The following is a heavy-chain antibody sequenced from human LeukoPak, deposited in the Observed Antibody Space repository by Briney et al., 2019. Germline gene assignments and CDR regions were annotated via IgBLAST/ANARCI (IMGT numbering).Heavy chain of an antibody. CDR3: AKGTGVRGALGAFDI. CDR2: ISGSGGST. J-gene: IGHJ3*02. V-gene: IGHV3-23*01. CDR1: GFTFSSYA. D-gene: IGHD3-10*01. Sequence: GGSLRLSCAASGFTFSSYAMSWVRQAPGKGLELVSAISGSGGSTYYADSVKGRFTISRDNSKNTLYLQMNSLRAEDTAVYYCAKGTGVRGALGAFDIWGQGTMVTVSS.